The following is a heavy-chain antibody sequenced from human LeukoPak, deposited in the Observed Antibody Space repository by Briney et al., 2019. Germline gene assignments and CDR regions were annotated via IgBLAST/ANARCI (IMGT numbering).Heavy chain of an antibody. D-gene: IGHD2-15*01. CDR3: ARDRLGYCSGGSCHFDY. CDR2: ISSSSSYI. J-gene: IGHJ4*02. CDR1: GFSFSNYN. V-gene: IGHV3-21*01. Sequence: PGGSLRLSCAASGFSFSNYNMNWVRQAPGKGLEWVSSISSSSSYIYYADSVKGRFTISRDNTKNSLYLQMNSLRAEDTAVYYCARDRLGYCSGGSCHFDYWGQGTLVTVSS.